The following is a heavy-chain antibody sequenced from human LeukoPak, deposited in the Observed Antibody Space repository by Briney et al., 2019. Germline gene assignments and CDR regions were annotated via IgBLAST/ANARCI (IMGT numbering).Heavy chain of an antibody. CDR1: GFTFSSYW. D-gene: IGHD2-15*01. Sequence: PGGSLRLSCAASGFTFSSYWMSWVRQAPGKGLEWVANIKQDGSEKYYVDSVKGRFTISRDNAKNSLYLQMNSLRAEDTAVYYCARGGDIVVVVAPFDYWGQGTLVTVSS. CDR2: IKQDGSEK. CDR3: ARGGDIVVVVAPFDY. J-gene: IGHJ4*02. V-gene: IGHV3-7*01.